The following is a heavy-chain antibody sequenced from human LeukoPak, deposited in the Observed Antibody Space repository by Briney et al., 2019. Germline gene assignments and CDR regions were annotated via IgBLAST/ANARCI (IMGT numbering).Heavy chain of an antibody. D-gene: IGHD3-10*01. CDR3: AKDPRDYGSGSYMYYFDY. J-gene: IGHJ4*02. CDR2: ISGSGGST. Sequence: GGSLRLSCAASGFTFSSYWMTWVRQAPGKGLEWVSAISGSGGSTYYADSVKGRFTISRDNSKNTLYLQMNSLRAEDTAVYYCAKDPRDYGSGSYMYYFDYWGQGTLVTVSS. CDR1: GFTFSSYW. V-gene: IGHV3-23*01.